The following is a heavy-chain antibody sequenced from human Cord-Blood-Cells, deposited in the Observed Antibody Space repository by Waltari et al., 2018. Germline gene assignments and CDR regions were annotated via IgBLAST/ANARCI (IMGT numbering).Heavy chain of an antibody. V-gene: IGHV1-2*02. D-gene: IGHD3-3*01. Sequence: QVQLVQSGAEVKKPGASVKVSCKASGYTFTGYYMHWVRQAPGQGLECRGWINPNSGSTNDAQKFKGRVHMTRDTSISTAYMELSRRRSDDTAVYYCARGGVFGVVTYAFDIWGQGTMVTVSS. J-gene: IGHJ3*02. CDR1: GYTFTGYY. CDR3: ARGGVFGVVTYAFDI. CDR2: INPNSGST.